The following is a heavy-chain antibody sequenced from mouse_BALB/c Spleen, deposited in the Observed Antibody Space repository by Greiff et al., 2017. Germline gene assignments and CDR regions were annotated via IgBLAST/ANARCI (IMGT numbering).Heavy chain of an antibody. V-gene: IGHV1-82*01. D-gene: IGHD1-1*01. CDR1: GYAFSSSW. J-gene: IGHJ3*01. Sequence: QVQLQQSGPELVKPGASVKISCKASGYAFSSSWMNWVKQRPGQGLEWIGRIYPGDGDTNYNGKFKGKATLTADKSSSTAYMQLSSLTSVDSAVYFCARGDYGSGRWGQGTLVTVSA. CDR2: IYPGDGDT. CDR3: ARGDYGSGR.